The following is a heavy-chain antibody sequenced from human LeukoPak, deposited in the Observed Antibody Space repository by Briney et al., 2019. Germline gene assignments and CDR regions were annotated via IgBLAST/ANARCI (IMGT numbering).Heavy chain of an antibody. CDR3: ARGVATIRLRNPIDY. V-gene: IGHV3-30-3*01. CDR1: GFTFSSYA. J-gene: IGHJ4*02. D-gene: IGHD5-24*01. Sequence: GRSLRLSCAASGFTFSSYAMHWVRQAPGKGLEWVAVISYDGSNKYYADSVKGRFTISRDNSKNTLYLQMNSLRAEDTAVYYCARGVATIRLRNPIDYWGQGTLVTVSS. CDR2: ISYDGSNK.